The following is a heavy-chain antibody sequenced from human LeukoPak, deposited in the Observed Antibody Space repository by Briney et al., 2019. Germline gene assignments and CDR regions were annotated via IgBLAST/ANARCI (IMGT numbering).Heavy chain of an antibody. D-gene: IGHD6-6*01. Sequence: PSETLSLTCTVSGDSVRSDTYYWSWIRQPPGKGLEWIGFVYYSGRTNYNASLKSRVTMSVDTSKNQFSLMLRSVTAADTAVYYCARGLGIAARSRQKFDPWGQGTLVTVSS. CDR1: GDSVRSDTYY. V-gene: IGHV4-61*01. CDR3: ARGLGIAARSRQKFDP. CDR2: VYYSGRT. J-gene: IGHJ5*02.